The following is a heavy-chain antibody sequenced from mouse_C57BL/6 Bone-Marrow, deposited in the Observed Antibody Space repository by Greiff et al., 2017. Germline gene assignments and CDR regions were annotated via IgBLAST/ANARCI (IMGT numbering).Heavy chain of an antibody. J-gene: IGHJ1*03. CDR2: INPSTGGT. CDR1: GYSFTGYY. D-gene: IGHD1-1*01. Sequence: EVKLLESGPELVKPGASVKISCKASGYSFTGYYMNWVKQSTEKSLEWIGEINPSTGGTTYNQKFKAKATLTVDKSSSTAYMQLKCLTSEDSAVYYCARYYYYYGSSHWYFDVWGTGTTVTVSS. CDR3: ARYYYYYGSSHWYFDV. V-gene: IGHV1-42*01.